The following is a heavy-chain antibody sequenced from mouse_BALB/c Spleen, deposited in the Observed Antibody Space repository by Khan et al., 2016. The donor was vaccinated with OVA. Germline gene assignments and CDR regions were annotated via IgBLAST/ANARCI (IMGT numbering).Heavy chain of an antibody. V-gene: IGHV5-6*01. Sequence: EVELVESGGDLVKPGGSLKLSCAASGFTFSDYGMSWVRQTPEKRLEWVATISSGGSFTYYLDSVKGRYTISRDSAKNTLYLQLSSLQSEDTAMYYCTSTPGYYGSNSFDQWGQGTSLTVSS. CDR1: GFTFSDYG. J-gene: IGHJ2*03. CDR3: TSTPGYYGSNSFDQ. D-gene: IGHD1-1*01. CDR2: ISSGGSFT.